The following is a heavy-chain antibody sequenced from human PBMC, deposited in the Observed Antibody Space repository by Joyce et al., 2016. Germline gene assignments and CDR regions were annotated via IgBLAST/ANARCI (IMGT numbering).Heavy chain of an antibody. V-gene: IGHV3-30*18. CDR1: GFTFNSFG. CDR2: ISYDGSDQ. CDR3: AKGYYDSGP. J-gene: IGHJ5*02. Sequence: QVQLAESGGGVVQPWRSLRLSCAASGFTFNSFGMNLIRQAPGKGLEWVANISYDGSDQHYADSVEGRLTISRDNSKNMLFLQMSGLKVEDTAVYYCAKGYYDSGPWGQGTLVTVSS. D-gene: IGHD3-22*01.